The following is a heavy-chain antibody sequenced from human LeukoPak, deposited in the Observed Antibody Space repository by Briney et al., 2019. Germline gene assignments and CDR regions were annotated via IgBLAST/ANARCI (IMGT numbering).Heavy chain of an antibody. Sequence: PGGSLRLSCAASGFTFSRQDVSWVRQAPGKGLEWVSGISASDGSTNYGDSVKGRFTISRDNSKNTLYLHMNSLRVEDTAVYFCAKDSIRTSGWYHFDYWGQGALVTVSS. V-gene: IGHV3-23*01. CDR1: GFTFSRQD. J-gene: IGHJ4*02. CDR2: ISASDGST. D-gene: IGHD6-19*01. CDR3: AKDSIRTSGWYHFDY.